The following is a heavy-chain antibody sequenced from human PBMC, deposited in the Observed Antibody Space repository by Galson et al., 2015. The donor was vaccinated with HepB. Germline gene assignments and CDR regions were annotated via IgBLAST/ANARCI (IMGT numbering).Heavy chain of an antibody. D-gene: IGHD1-7*01. CDR2: TYYRSKWFN. CDR1: GDSVSTNSVT. CDR3: ARDRDWDYYFEY. Sequence: AISGDSVSTNSVTWNWIRQSPSRGLEWLGRTYYRSKWFNDYAVSLKSRITINPDTSKNQFSLQLKSVSPEDTAVYYCARDRDWDYYFEYWGQGTLVTVSS. V-gene: IGHV6-1*01. J-gene: IGHJ4*02.